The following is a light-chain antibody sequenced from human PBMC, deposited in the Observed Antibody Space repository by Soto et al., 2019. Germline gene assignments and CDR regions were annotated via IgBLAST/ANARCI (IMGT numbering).Light chain of an antibody. Sequence: QSALTQPPSASGSPGQSVTISCTGTSSDIGGYNYVSWYQQHPGIAPKRMIYEVTKRPSGVPDRFSGSKSGNTASLTVSGLQAEDEADYYCGSYADTNKWVFGGGTKVTVL. J-gene: IGLJ3*02. CDR1: SSDIGGYNY. CDR3: GSYADTNKWV. V-gene: IGLV2-8*01. CDR2: EVT.